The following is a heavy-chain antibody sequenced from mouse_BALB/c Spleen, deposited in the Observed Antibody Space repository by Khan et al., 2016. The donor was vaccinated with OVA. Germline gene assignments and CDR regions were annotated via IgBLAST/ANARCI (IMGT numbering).Heavy chain of an antibody. CDR3: TRSDPGNFDY. J-gene: IGHJ2*01. CDR2: IYPSDSYT. V-gene: IGHV1-69*02. CDR1: GYTFTNYW. Sequence: QVQLQQSGAELVRPGASVRLSCKTSGYTFTNYWINWVKQRPGQGLEWIGNIYPSDSYTTYNQTFKDKATMTVDKSSSTANMQLSSPPSEDSAVYDCTRSDPGNFDYWGQGTTLTVSS.